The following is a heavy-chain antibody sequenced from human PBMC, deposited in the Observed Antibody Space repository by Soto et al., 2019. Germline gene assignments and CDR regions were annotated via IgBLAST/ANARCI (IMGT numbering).Heavy chain of an antibody. D-gene: IGHD3-22*01. CDR2: INWNGGSP. CDR3: ARSYDSSGYYYGYAFDI. Sequence: GGSLRLSCAASGFSVSSNYMSWVRQAPGKGLEWVSGINWNGGSPDYADSVKGRFTISRDNAKNSLYLQMNSLRVEDTAFYYCARSYDSSGYYYGYAFDIWGQGTMVTVSS. V-gene: IGHV3-20*04. CDR1: GFSVSSNY. J-gene: IGHJ3*02.